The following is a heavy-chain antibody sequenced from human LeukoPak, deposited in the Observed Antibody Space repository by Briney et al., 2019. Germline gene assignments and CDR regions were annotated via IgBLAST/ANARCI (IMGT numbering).Heavy chain of an antibody. CDR1: GFTFSRYW. CDR2: TNSDGSLP. J-gene: IGHJ5*02. CDR3: ARGLPGYSNTWNDH. D-gene: IGHD6-13*01. V-gene: IGHV3-74*01. Sequence: GGSLRLSCAAPGFTFSRYWMHWVRQAPGEGLVWVSRTNSDGSLPSYADSVKGRFTISRDNAKNTLYLQMNSLGVEDTAIYYCARGLPGYSNTWNDHWGQGTLVTVSS.